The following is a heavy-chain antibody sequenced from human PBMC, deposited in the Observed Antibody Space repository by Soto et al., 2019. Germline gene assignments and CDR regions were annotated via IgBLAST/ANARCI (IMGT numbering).Heavy chain of an antibody. CDR1: GFTFSDYG. J-gene: IGHJ6*02. Sequence: QVQLVESGGGVVQPGRSLRLSCAASGFTFSDYGIHWVRQAPGKGLEWVAVITYDGSNKYYADSVKGRFTISRDNSKNTLYLQMDSLRGEDTAVYYCAKWAHNAMDVWGQGTTVTVSS. CDR2: ITYDGSNK. CDR3: AKWAHNAMDV. V-gene: IGHV3-30*18.